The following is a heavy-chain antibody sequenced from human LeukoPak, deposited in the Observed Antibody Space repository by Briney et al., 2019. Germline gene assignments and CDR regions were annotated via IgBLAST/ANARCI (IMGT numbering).Heavy chain of an antibody. CDR3: ARGRYSGGLDGMDV. CDR1: GFTFCSYS. V-gene: IGHV3-21*01. J-gene: IGHJ6*02. D-gene: IGHD6-19*01. Sequence: GGSLRLSCAASGFTFCSYSMNWVRQAPGKGLEWVSPISSSSSYIYYADSVKGRFTISRDNAKNSLYLQMNRLRAEDTAVYYCARGRYSGGLDGMDVWGQGTTVTVSS. CDR2: ISSSSSYI.